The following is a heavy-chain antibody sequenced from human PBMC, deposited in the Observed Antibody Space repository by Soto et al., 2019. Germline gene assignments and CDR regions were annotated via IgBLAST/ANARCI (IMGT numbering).Heavy chain of an antibody. D-gene: IGHD3-3*01. CDR2: ISGSGGST. J-gene: IGHJ6*02. CDR3: AKDGAYYDFWSGYPYYYYGMDV. CDR1: GFTFSSYA. Sequence: GGSLRLSCAASGFTFSSYAMSWVRQAPGKELEWVSAISGSGGSTYYADSVKGRFTISRDNSKNTLYLQMNSLRAEDTAVYYCAKDGAYYDFWSGYPYYYYGMDVWGQGTTVTVSS. V-gene: IGHV3-23*01.